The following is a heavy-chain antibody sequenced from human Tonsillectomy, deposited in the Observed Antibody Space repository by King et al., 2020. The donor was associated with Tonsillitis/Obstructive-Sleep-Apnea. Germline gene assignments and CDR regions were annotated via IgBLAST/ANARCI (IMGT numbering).Heavy chain of an antibody. V-gene: IGHV5-51*03. J-gene: IGHJ6*02. CDR2: IYPGDSDT. Sequence: VQLVESGAEVKKPGESLRISCKGAGYSFTSHWIGWVRQMPGKGLEWMGIIYPGDSDTRYSPSFQGQVTISADKSLSTAYLHWSSLKASDTAMYYCARLEDYAHDYFSGMDVWGQGTTVTVSS. CDR3: ARLEDYAHDYFSGMDV. D-gene: IGHD5-12*01. CDR1: GYSFTSHW.